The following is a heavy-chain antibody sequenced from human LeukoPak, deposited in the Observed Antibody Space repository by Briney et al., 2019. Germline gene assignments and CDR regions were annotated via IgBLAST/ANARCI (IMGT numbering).Heavy chain of an antibody. Sequence: PGGSLRLSCAASGFTFSDYYLTWIRQAPGKGLEWVSYISSSSSDTNYADSVRGRFTISRDNANKSLYLQMNSLRDEDTAAYYCARVGATWYFQHWGQGALVTVSS. CDR2: ISSSSSDT. V-gene: IGHV3-11*06. J-gene: IGHJ1*01. CDR3: ARVGATWYFQH. D-gene: IGHD1-26*01. CDR1: GFTFSDYY.